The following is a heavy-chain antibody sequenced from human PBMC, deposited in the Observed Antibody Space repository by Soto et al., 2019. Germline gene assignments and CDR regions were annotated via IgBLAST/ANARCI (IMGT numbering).Heavy chain of an antibody. CDR3: ARGIVGANGYCDY. D-gene: IGHD1-26*01. CDR2: IYYSGST. CDR1: GGSISSYY. J-gene: IGHJ4*02. Sequence: SETLSLTCTVSGGSISSYYWSWIRQPPGKGLEWIGYIYYSGSTNYNPSLKSRVTISVDTSKNQFSLKLSSVTAADTAVYYCARGIVGANGYCDYWGQGTLVTVSS. V-gene: IGHV4-59*08.